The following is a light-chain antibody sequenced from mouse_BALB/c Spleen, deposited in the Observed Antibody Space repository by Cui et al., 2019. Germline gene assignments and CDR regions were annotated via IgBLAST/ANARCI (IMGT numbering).Light chain of an antibody. V-gene: IGKV4-80*01. J-gene: IGKJ1*01. CDR1: SSVSY. CDR2: STS. CDR3: HQWSSYPWT. Sequence: QIVITKSPAIMPAFLGQEITLTCSASSSVSYMHWYQQKSGTSPKLLIYSTSNLASGVPSRFSGSGSGTFYSLTISSVEAEDAADYYCHQWSSYPWTFGGGTKLEIK.